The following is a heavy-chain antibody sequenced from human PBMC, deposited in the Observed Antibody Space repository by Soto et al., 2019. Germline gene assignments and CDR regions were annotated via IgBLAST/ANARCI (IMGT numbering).Heavy chain of an antibody. Sequence: QLQLQESGSGLVKPSQTLSLTCAVSGGSISSGGYSGSWIRQPPGKGLEWIGYIYHSGSTYYNPSLKSRVTISVARSKNQCSLKLSSVTAADTDVYYCAGGIAARPLGYWGQGTLVTVSS. CDR3: AGGIAARPLGY. CDR2: IYHSGST. V-gene: IGHV4-30-2*01. CDR1: GGSISSGGYS. J-gene: IGHJ4*02. D-gene: IGHD6-6*01.